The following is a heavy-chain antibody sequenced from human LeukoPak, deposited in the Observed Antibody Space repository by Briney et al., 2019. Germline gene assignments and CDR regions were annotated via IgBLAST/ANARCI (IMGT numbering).Heavy chain of an antibody. CDR1: GFTFSSYS. J-gene: IGHJ6*03. CDR2: IRSSSNYI. V-gene: IGHV3-21*04. Sequence: PGGSLRLSYAGSGFTFSSYSMNWVRQAPGKGLEWVSSIRSSSNYIYYADSVKGRFTISRDDAKKSLILQMNSLRAEDTAVYYCARDRSSGWLGHEYYMDVWGKGTTVTASS. D-gene: IGHD6-19*01. CDR3: ARDRSSGWLGHEYYMDV.